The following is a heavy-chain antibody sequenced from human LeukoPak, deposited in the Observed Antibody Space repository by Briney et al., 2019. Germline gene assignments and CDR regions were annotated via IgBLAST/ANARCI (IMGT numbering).Heavy chain of an antibody. CDR2: ISAYNGDT. V-gene: IGHV1-18*03. CDR1: AYTFTDYA. J-gene: IGHJ4*02. D-gene: IGHD3-22*01. CDR3: ARGGYYYDSSGYKIDY. Sequence: ASVKVSCKASAYTFTDYAITWVRQAPGQGLEWVGWISAYNGDTNHAQKFQGRVTMTTDTSTRTAYMELRSLRSDDMAVYYCARGGYYYDSSGYKIDYWGQGTLVTVSS.